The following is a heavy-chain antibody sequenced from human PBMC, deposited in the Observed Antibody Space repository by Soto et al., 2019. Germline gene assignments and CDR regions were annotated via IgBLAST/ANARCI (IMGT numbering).Heavy chain of an antibody. V-gene: IGHV4-39*01. J-gene: IGHJ6*02. CDR1: GGSISSSSYY. D-gene: IGHD4-4*01. CDR2: IYYSGST. CDR3: ARHSPTVTTPHALGGMDV. Sequence: KLPETLSLTCTVSGGSISSSSYYWGWIRQPPGKGLEWIGSIYYSGSTYYNPSLKSRVTISVDTSKNQFSLKLSSVTAADTAVYYCARHSPTVTTPHALGGMDVWGQGTTVTVSS.